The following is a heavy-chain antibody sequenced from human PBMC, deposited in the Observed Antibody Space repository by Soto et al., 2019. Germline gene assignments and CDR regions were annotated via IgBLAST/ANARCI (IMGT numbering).Heavy chain of an antibody. D-gene: IGHD2-21*02. Sequence: SVKVSCKASGGTFSSYAISWVRQAPGQGLEWMGGIIPIFGTANYAQKFQGRVTITADESTSTAYMELSSLRSEDTAVYYCAREPDGGNFYFDYWGQGTLVTVSS. CDR1: GGTFSSYA. J-gene: IGHJ4*02. V-gene: IGHV1-69*13. CDR3: AREPDGGNFYFDY. CDR2: IIPIFGTA.